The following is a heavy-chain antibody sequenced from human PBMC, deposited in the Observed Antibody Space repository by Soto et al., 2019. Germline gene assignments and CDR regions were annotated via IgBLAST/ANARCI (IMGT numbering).Heavy chain of an antibody. CDR2: IYPGDSDT. CDR3: ASRDSSSLGAFDI. Sequence: GESLKISCHGTGYRFSSSWIGWVRQKPGKGLEWMGIIYPGDSDTRYSPSFQGQVTISADKSISTAYLQWSSLKASDTAMYYCASRDSSSLGAFDIWGQGTMVTVSS. V-gene: IGHV5-51*01. J-gene: IGHJ3*02. CDR1: GYRFSSSW. D-gene: IGHD6-13*01.